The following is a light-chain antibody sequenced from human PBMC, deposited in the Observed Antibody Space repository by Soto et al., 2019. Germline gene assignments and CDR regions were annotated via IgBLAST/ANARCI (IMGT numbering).Light chain of an antibody. CDR1: QTISSW. CDR2: KAS. CDR3: QQYNHYSGLT. V-gene: IGKV1-5*03. J-gene: IGKJ4*01. Sequence: DIQMTQSPSTLSGSVGDRVTITCRASQTISSWLAWYQQKPGKAPKLLIYKASTLKSGVPSRFSGSGSGTEFTLTISSLQPDDFATYYCQQYNHYSGLTFGGGTKVDIK.